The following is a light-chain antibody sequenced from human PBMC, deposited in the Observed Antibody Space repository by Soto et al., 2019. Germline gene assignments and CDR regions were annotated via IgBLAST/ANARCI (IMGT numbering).Light chain of an antibody. CDR1: QSVSSN. Sequence: EIMMTQSPATLSVSPGERATLSCRASQSVSSNLAWYQQKPGQAPRLLIYGASTRATGIPARFSGSGSGTEFTLTISSLQSEDFAVYYCQQYNNWPPWTFGQGTKVDSK. V-gene: IGKV3-15*01. CDR3: QQYNNWPPWT. J-gene: IGKJ1*01. CDR2: GAS.